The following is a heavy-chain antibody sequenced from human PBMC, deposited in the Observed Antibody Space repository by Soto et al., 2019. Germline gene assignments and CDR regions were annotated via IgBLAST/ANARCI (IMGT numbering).Heavy chain of an antibody. CDR1: GYTFAAYY. CDR2: INPTSGGT. Sequence: ASVKVSCKTSGYTFAAYYIHWIRQAPGQGLEWMGWINPTSGGTVYAQNFQDRVTMTRDTSISTAYMELRRLNSGDTAVYYCARDPDYGDYWGYFFDSWGQGTPVTVS. D-gene: IGHD4-17*01. CDR3: ARDPDYGDYWGYFFDS. J-gene: IGHJ4*02. V-gene: IGHV1-2*02.